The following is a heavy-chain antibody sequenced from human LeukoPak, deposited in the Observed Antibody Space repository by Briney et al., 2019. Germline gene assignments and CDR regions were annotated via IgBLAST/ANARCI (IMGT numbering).Heavy chain of an antibody. CDR2: INHSGSI. Sequence: SETLSLTCAVYGGSFSGYYWSWIRQPPGKGLEWLGEINHSGSINYNPSLKSRVTISVDTSKNQFSLKLTSVTAADTAVYYCATLGGSSSWHDVYWGQGTLVTVSS. D-gene: IGHD6-13*01. CDR3: ATLGGSSSWHDVY. V-gene: IGHV4-34*01. CDR1: GGSFSGYY. J-gene: IGHJ4*02.